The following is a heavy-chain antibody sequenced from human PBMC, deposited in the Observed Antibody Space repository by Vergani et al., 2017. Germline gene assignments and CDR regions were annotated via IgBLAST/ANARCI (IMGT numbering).Heavy chain of an antibody. Sequence: EVQLLESGGGLVQPGGSLRLSCAASEFTFSTYSMSWVRQAPGKGLEWVSGISGSGGRTYYADSVKGRFTISRDNFKNMLYLQMNSLRAEDTAVYYCARGMTTETTDLDGFDIWGQGTMVSVSS. CDR2: ISGSGGRT. D-gene: IGHD4-17*01. V-gene: IGHV3-23*01. CDR3: ARGMTTETTDLDGFDI. J-gene: IGHJ3*02. CDR1: EFTFSTYS.